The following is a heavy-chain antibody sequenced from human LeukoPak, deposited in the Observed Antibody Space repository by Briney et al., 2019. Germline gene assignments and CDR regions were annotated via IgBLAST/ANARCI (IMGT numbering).Heavy chain of an antibody. D-gene: IGHD3-3*01. V-gene: IGHV4-34*01. CDR2: INHSGST. CDR1: GGSISSYY. Sequence: SETLSLTCTVSGGSISSYYWSWIRQPAGKGLEWIGEINHSGSTNYNPSLKSRVTISVDTSKNQFSLKLSSVTAADTAVYYCARDYDFWSGYYAPFDYWGQGTLVTVSS. CDR3: ARDYDFWSGYYAPFDY. J-gene: IGHJ4*02.